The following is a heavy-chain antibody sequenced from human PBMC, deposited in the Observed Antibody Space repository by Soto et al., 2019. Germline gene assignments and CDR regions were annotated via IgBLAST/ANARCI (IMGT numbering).Heavy chain of an antibody. CDR1: GFTFSSYA. CDR3: ARVGGRYSYDLLGYYYGMDV. Sequence: GGSLRLSCAASGFTFSSYAMHWVRQAPGKGLEWVAVISYDGSNKYYADSVKGRFTISRENSKNTLYLQMNSLRAEDTAVYYCARVGGRYSYDLLGYYYGMDVWGQGTTVTVSS. V-gene: IGHV3-30-3*01. J-gene: IGHJ6*02. D-gene: IGHD5-18*01. CDR2: ISYDGSNK.